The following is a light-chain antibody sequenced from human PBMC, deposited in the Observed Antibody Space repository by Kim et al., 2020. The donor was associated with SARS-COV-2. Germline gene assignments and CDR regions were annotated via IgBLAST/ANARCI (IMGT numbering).Light chain of an antibody. Sequence: DIQMTQSPSTLSASVGDRVTITCRASQSISSWLAWNQQKPGKAPKVLIYKASSLESGVPSRFSGSGSGTEFTLTISSLQPDDFATYYGQQYNSYPLTFGGGTKVDIK. CDR1: QSISSW. CDR3: QQYNSYPLT. J-gene: IGKJ4*01. V-gene: IGKV1-5*03. CDR2: KAS.